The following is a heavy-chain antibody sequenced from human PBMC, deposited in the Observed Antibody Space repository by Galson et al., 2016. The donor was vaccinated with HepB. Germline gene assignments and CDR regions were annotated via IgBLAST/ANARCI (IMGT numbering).Heavy chain of an antibody. D-gene: IGHD3-16*01. CDR1: GFTLSDFS. Sequence: SVKVSCKASGFTLSDFSIHWVRQAPGKGLEWMGGFDPEEGEAIYARHFQARVTMTEDTSKDTAYMELSGLTSDDTAIYYCATGDMILTPRPSWGPGTLVTVSS. V-gene: IGHV1-24*01. CDR2: FDPEEGEA. CDR3: ATGDMILTPRPS. J-gene: IGHJ5*02.